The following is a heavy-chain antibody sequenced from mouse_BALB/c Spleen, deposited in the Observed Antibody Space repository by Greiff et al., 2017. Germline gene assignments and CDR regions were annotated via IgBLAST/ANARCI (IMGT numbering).Heavy chain of an antibody. CDR3: TRGGWESVFDY. V-gene: IGHV1-69*02. CDR2: IYPSDSYT. D-gene: IGHD4-1*01. CDR1: GYTFTSYW. J-gene: IGHJ2*01. Sequence: QVQLQQPGAELVRPGASVKLSCKASGYTFTSYWINWVKQRPGQGLEWIGNIYPSDSYTNYNQKFKDKATLTVDKSSSTAYMQLSSPTSEDSAVYYCTRGGWESVFDYWGQGTTLTVSS.